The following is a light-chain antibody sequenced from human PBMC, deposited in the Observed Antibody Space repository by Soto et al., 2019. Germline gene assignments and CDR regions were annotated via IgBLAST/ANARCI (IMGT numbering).Light chain of an antibody. V-gene: IGLV2-23*01. CDR2: EGS. J-gene: IGLJ1*01. Sequence: QSVLTPPASVSGSPGQAITISCTGNSSVVVSYNFVSWYQQHPGKAPKLMIYEGSKRPSGVSNRFSGSKSGNTASLTISGLQAEDEADYYCCSYAGSSTYVFGTGTKVTVL. CDR3: CSYAGSSTYV. CDR1: SSVVVSYNF.